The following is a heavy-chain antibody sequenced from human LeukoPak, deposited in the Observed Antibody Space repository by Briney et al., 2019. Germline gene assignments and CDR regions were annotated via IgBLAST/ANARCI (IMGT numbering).Heavy chain of an antibody. J-gene: IGHJ4*02. CDR2: ISSSGSTI. V-gene: IGHV3-11*01. D-gene: IGHD2-2*01. CDR3: ARGKSRLVDSFDC. Sequence: PGGSLRLSCAASGFTFSDYYMNWIRQAPGKGLEWVSYISSSGSTINYADSVKSRFTISRDNAKNSLYLQINSLRADDTAVYYCARGKSRLVDSFDCWGQGTLVTVSS. CDR1: GFTFSDYY.